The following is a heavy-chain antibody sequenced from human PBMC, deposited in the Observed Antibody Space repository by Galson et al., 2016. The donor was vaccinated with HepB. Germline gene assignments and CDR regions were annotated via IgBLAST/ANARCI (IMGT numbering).Heavy chain of an antibody. D-gene: IGHD3-22*01. V-gene: IGHV1-3*04. J-gene: IGHJ5*02. Sequence: SVKVSCKASRYTFTSYAIHWVRQAPGQRLEWMGWINTGNGNTKYSQNFQGRVTITRDTSANTAYMELNSLRSEDTAVYYCARGGERYYYDSSGYSHNNPINWFDPWGQGTLVTVSS. CDR1: RYTFTSYA. CDR3: ARGGERYYYDSSGYSHNNPINWFDP. CDR2: INTGNGNT.